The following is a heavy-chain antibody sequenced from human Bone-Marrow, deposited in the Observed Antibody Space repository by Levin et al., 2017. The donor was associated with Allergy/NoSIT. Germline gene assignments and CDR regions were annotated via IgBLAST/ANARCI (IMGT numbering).Heavy chain of an antibody. D-gene: IGHD6-13*01. Sequence: SETLSLTCSVSGGSITSGGYAWSWIRQPPGTGLEWIGYIYRSGSTDYNPSLQSRVTMSVDRSKNHFSLRLSSMTAADTAVYYCARQNPGYSRAFDYWGQGTPVTVSS. V-gene: IGHV4-30-2*01. CDR1: GGSITSGGYA. J-gene: IGHJ4*02. CDR2: IYRSGST. CDR3: ARQNPGYSRAFDY.